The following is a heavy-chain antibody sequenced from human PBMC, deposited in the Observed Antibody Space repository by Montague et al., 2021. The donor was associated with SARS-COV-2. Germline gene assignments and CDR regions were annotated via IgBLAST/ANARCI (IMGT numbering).Heavy chain of an antibody. J-gene: IGHJ4*02. CDR3: ARQLSLTSGTGFDY. Sequence: SETLSLTCTVSGGSISNSSYYWGWIRQPPGKGLEWVGSFFYPGSTYYKSSLISRVTLSVDTSKNQVSLRLPSVTAAGTAVYFCARQLSLTSGTGFDYWGQGTVVTVSS. D-gene: IGHD6-13*01. CDR2: FFYPGST. V-gene: IGHV4-39*01. CDR1: GGSISNSSYY.